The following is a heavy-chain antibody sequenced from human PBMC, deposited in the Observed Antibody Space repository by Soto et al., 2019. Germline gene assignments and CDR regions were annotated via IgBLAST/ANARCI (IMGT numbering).Heavy chain of an antibody. D-gene: IGHD2-21*01. V-gene: IGHV1-69*01. CDR2: IIPVFERT. Sequence: VQLVQSGAEVKKPGSSLKVSCEASGGTFNTHGISWVRQAPGQGLEWMGGIIPVFERTSYARRFQGRVTISADESTSTAQIELSSLRSDDSGVYYRATAGYRGVSLQKFESWGQGTLVIVSS. CDR1: GGTFNTHG. CDR3: ATAGYRGVSLQKFES. J-gene: IGHJ4*02.